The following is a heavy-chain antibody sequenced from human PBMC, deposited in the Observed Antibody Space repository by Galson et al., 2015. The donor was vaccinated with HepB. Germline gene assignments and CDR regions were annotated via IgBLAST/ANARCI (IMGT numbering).Heavy chain of an antibody. CDR1: GFTISTYW. J-gene: IGHJ4*02. Sequence: ALRLSGAASGFTISTYWMHWVRQAQGTGLVWVSRINSDASSTDYADSVRGRFTIPRDNAKNTLYRQMNSLRAEDTAVYYCARDRNLYYYNSGGFLSWGRGTLVTVSS. D-gene: IGHD3-22*01. V-gene: IGHV3-74*01. CDR2: INSDASST. CDR3: ARDRNLYYYNSGGFLS.